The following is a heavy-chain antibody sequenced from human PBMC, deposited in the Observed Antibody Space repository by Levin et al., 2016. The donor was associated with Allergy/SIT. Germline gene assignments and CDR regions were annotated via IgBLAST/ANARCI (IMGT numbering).Heavy chain of an antibody. CDR1: GASIRNIYW. CDR3: ARDTILKDSHYSSGMDV. Sequence: GSLRLSCTVSGASIRNIYWWGWVRQTPGKGLEWIGEINHSGTTNYSPSLKGRVTISADKSKNQFSLNLSSVTAADTAIYYCARDTILKDSHYSSGMDVWGQGTTVTVSS. V-gene: IGHV4-4*02. J-gene: IGHJ6*02. CDR2: INHSGTT. D-gene: IGHD2-15*01.